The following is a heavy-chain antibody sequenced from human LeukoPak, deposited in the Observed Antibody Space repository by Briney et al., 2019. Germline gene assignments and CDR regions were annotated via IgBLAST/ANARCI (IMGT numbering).Heavy chain of an antibody. CDR3: AREATFTYYYDSSGANDY. CDR2: INPNSGGT. CDR1: GYTFTGYY. V-gene: IGHV1-2*02. J-gene: IGHJ4*02. D-gene: IGHD3-22*01. Sequence: ASVKVSCKASGYTFTGYYMHWVRQAPGQGLEWMGWINPNSGGTNYAQKFQGRVTMTRDTSISTAYMELSRLRSDDTAVYYCAREATFTYYYDSSGANDYWGQGTLVTVSP.